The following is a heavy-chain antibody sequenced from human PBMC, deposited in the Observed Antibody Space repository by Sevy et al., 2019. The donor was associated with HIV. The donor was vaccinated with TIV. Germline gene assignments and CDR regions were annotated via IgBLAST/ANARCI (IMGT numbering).Heavy chain of an antibody. D-gene: IGHD3-22*01. V-gene: IGHV1-2*02. CDR3: ARVRGYYDSSDSLQ. CDR1: GYTFTGYY. Sequence: ASVKVSCKASGYTFTGYYMHWVRQAPGQGLEWMGWINPNSGGTNYAQKFQGRVTMTRDTSISTAYMELSRLRSDDTAVYYCARVRGYYDSSDSLQWGQGTLVTVSS. CDR2: INPNSGGT. J-gene: IGHJ4*02.